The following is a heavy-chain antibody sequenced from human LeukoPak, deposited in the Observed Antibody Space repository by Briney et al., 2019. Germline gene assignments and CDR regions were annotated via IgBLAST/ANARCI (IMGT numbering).Heavy chain of an antibody. Sequence: PGRSLRLSCVVSGFTFRSYGMHWVRQAPGKGLEWVAIIWYDGSNKYYADSVKGRFTISRDNSKNTLSLQMNSLRAEDTAVYYCARESSSGGFDVWGQGTMVIVSS. V-gene: IGHV3-33*08. CDR3: ARESSSGGFDV. D-gene: IGHD6-6*01. CDR2: IWYDGSNK. J-gene: IGHJ3*01. CDR1: GFTFRSYG.